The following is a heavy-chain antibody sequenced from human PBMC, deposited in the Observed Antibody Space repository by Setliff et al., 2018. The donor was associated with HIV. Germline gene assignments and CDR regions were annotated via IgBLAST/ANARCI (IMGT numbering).Heavy chain of an antibody. D-gene: IGHD4-17*01. Sequence: GASVKVSCKASGYTFTGHYLHWVRQAPGQGLEWLGWVNPNSGDAIYAQKFQGRVTMTRDTSLSTAYMELSRLRSDDTAVYYCVREGAGPTDDAFDIWGQGTMVTVSS. CDR3: VREGAGPTDDAFDI. J-gene: IGHJ3*02. V-gene: IGHV1-2*02. CDR2: VNPNSGDA. CDR1: GYTFTGHY.